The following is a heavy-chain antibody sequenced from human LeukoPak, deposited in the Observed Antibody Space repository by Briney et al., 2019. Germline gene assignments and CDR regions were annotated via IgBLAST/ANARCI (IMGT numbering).Heavy chain of an antibody. D-gene: IGHD6-19*01. CDR3: ASSPKVAGNYYYYGMDV. Sequence: GGSLRLSCAASGFTVSSNYMSWVRQAPGKGLEWVSVVYSGGSTYYADSVKGRFAISRDNSKNTLYLQMNSLRAEDTAVYYCASSPKVAGNYYYYGMDVWGQGTTVTVSS. J-gene: IGHJ6*02. CDR1: GFTVSSNY. V-gene: IGHV3-66*01. CDR2: VYSGGST.